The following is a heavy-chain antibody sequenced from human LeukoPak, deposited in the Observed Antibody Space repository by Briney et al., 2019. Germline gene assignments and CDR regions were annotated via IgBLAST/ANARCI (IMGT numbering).Heavy chain of an antibody. CDR1: GFTFSSYA. CDR3: AKAPGYCSGGGCYDY. D-gene: IGHD2-15*01. J-gene: IGHJ4*02. V-gene: IGHV3-23*01. CDR2: ISGSGGST. Sequence: PGGSLRLSCAASGFTFSSYAMSWVRQAPGKGLEWVSVISGSGGSTNYADSVKGRFSISRANSKNTVYLQMKSLRADDTAVYYCAKAPGYCSGGGCYDYWGQGTLVTVSS.